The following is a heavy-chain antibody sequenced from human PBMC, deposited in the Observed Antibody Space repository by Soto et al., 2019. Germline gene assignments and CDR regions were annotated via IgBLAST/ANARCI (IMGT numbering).Heavy chain of an antibody. V-gene: IGHV3-7*03. J-gene: IGHJ4*02. CDR3: ARIGYSSSSLDY. CDR2: IKQDGSEI. CDR1: GFTFSVYW. D-gene: IGHD6-6*01. Sequence: PGGSLRLSCAASGFTFSVYWMTCVRQAPGKGLEWVANIKQDGSEIHSVDSLKGRFTISRDNAKNSLYLQMNSLRAEDTAVYYCARIGYSSSSLDYWGQGTLVTVSS.